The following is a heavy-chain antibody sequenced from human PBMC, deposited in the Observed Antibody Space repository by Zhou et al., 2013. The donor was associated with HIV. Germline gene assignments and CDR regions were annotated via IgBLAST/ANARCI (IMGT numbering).Heavy chain of an antibody. Sequence: QVRLVQSGDEVKKPGASVKVSCKTTGYTFNRYDVSWVRQAPGQGLEWVGWISPHNGSTNYAQMLQGRVIMTTDTLTNTAYMELRSLRPDDTAVYYCARAYSTRWYGGGFYYMDVWGKGTTVTVS. CDR1: GYTFNRYD. J-gene: IGHJ6*03. CDR2: ISPHNGST. CDR3: ARAYSTRWYGGGFYYMDV. V-gene: IGHV1-18*01. D-gene: IGHD6-19*01.